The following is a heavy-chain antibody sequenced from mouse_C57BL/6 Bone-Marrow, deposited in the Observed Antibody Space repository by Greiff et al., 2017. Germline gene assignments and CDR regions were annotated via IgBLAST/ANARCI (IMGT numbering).Heavy chain of an antibody. CDR2: IYPRSGNT. D-gene: IGHD1-1*01. CDR1: GYTFTSYG. Sequence: VKLMESGAELARPGASVKLSCKASGYTFTSYGISWVKQRTGQGLEWIGEIYPRSGNTYYNEKFKGKATLTADKSSSTAYMELRSLTSEDSAVYFCARYPYYYGSSYNYWGQGTTLTVSS. CDR3: ARYPYYYGSSYNY. V-gene: IGHV1-81*01. J-gene: IGHJ2*01.